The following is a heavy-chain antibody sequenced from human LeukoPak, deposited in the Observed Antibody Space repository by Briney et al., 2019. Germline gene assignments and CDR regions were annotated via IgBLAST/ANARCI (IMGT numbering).Heavy chain of an antibody. J-gene: IGHJ4*02. D-gene: IGHD4-17*01. V-gene: IGHV3-9*01. CDR1: GFTFDDYA. Sequence: GRSLRLSCAASGFTFDDYAMHWVRQAPGKGLEWVSGISWNSGSIGYADSVKGRFTISRDNAKNSLYLQMNSLRAEDTALYYCAKDIYGDYVFCYFDYWGQGTLVTVSS. CDR2: ISWNSGSI. CDR3: AKDIYGDYVFCYFDY.